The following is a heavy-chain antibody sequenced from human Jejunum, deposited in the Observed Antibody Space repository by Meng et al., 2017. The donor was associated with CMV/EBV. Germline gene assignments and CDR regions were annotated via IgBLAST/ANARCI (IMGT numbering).Heavy chain of an antibody. CDR1: GFSFNNYA. J-gene: IGHJ4*02. CDR3: VREEFV. Sequence: EVHLLESGGGLVQPGGSLRLSCAASGFSFNNYAMQWVRQAPGKGLEWVSGISGSGGSTYYADSVQGRFSISRDDSKNTVFLQMNNLRVEDTAVYYCVREEFVWGQGTLVTVSS. D-gene: IGHD3-10*01. V-gene: IGHV3-23*01. CDR2: ISGSGGST.